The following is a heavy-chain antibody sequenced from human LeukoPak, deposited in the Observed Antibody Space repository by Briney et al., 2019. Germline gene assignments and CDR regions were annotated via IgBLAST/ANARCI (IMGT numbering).Heavy chain of an antibody. CDR3: ARAGGYSYGFDY. D-gene: IGHD5-18*01. V-gene: IGHV3-53*01. CDR1: GFTVSSNY. J-gene: IGHJ4*02. CDR2: IYSGGST. Sequence: GGSLRLSCAASGFTVSSNYMSWVRQAPGKGLEWVSVIYSGGSTYYADSVKGRFTISRDNSKNTLYLQMNSVRAEDTAVYYCARAGGYSYGFDYWGQGTLATVSS.